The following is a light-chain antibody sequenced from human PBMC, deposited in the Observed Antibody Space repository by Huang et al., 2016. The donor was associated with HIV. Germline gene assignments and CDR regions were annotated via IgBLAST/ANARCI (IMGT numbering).Light chain of an antibody. Sequence: IVLTQSPGPLSLSPGDRATLSCRASQRVSSSYLAWYQQRPGQAPRLLIYGASSRATDIPHRVSGSGSGTDFTLTISRLEPEDFAVYYCQQYGRSLSFGGGTKVEIK. CDR3: QQYGRSLS. V-gene: IGKV3-20*01. CDR2: GAS. J-gene: IGKJ4*01. CDR1: QRVSSSY.